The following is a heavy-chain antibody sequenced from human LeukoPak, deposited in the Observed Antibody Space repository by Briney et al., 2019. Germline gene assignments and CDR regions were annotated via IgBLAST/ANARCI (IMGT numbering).Heavy chain of an antibody. CDR2: IDPSDSYT. V-gene: IGHV5-10-1*01. D-gene: IGHD2-8*01. CDR3: ARHRRGVLPYYYYGLDV. Sequence: GESLKISCQTSGYSFTNYWITWVRQMPGKGLEWMGRIDPSDSYTNYSPSFQGHVSFSADKSINTAYVQWSSLKASDTAMYYCARHRRGVLPYYYYGLDVWGHGTPVAVSS. CDR1: GYSFTNYW. J-gene: IGHJ6*02.